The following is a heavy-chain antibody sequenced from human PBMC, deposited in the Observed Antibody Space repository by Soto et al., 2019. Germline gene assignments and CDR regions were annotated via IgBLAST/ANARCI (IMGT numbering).Heavy chain of an antibody. V-gene: IGHV4-30-4*01. CDR2: IYYNGII. D-gene: IGHD4-4*01. CDR1: GDSITDGDYY. Sequence: KPSETLSLTCTVSGDSITDGDYYWSWIRQPPGKDLEWIAYIYYNGIIHYNPSLKSRVTISLDPSKNQFSLKLSSVTAADTAVYYCARDPIGYSNYIDYWGQGTLVTVSS. J-gene: IGHJ4*02. CDR3: ARDPIGYSNYIDY.